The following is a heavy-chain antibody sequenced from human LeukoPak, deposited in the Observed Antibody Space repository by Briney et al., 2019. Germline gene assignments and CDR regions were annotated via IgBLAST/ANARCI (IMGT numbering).Heavy chain of an antibody. D-gene: IGHD4-23*01. CDR1: GFRFSKCS. CDR3: AGDYEGNLAFDS. J-gene: IGHJ3*02. V-gene: IGHV3-21*01. Sequence: GGSLTLSCAASGFRFSKCSMKWVRQAPGEGLEWVSSISSSSTYIYYAHSLEGRFTIYRDKVRNSLYLQMNSLRAEDTAVYYWAGDYEGNLAFDSWGQGTMVTVSS. CDR2: ISSSSTYI.